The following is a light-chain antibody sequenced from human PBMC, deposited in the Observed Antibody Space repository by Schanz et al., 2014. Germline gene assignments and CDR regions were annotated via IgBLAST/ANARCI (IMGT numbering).Light chain of an antibody. CDR3: CSYTSSNTLE. V-gene: IGLV2-14*03. CDR2: DVS. CDR1: SSDVGGYNY. J-gene: IGLJ2*01. Sequence: QSVLTQPPSVSGAPGQRVTISCTGTSSDVGGYNYVSWYQHHPGKAPKLMIYDVSNRPSGVSNRFSGSKSGNTASLTISGLQAEDEGDYYCCSYTSSNTLEFGGGTKLTVL.